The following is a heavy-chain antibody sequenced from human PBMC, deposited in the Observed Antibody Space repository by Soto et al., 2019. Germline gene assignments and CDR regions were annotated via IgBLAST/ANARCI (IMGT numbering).Heavy chain of an antibody. J-gene: IGHJ4*02. CDR2: IWYDGSNK. D-gene: IGHD6-13*01. CDR3: ARDLVAAAGIYYFDY. CDR1: GFTFSSYG. Sequence: QVQLVESGGGVVQPGRSLRLSCAASGFTFSSYGMHWVRQAPGKGLEWVAVIWYDGSNKYYADSVKGRFTISRDNSKNTLYLQMNSLRAEDTAVYYCARDLVAAAGIYYFDYWGQGTLVTVSS. V-gene: IGHV3-33*01.